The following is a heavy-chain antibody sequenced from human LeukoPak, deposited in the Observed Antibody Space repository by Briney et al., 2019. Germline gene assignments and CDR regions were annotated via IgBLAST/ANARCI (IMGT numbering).Heavy chain of an antibody. CDR2: IDTDGSNT. CDR3: ARGLLGIDF. Sequence: GGSLRLSCAPSGFTFSSYWMHWVRQAPGKGLMWVSRIDTDGSNTNYADSVEGRFTISKDNAKNTLYLQMNSLRAEDTAVYYCARGLLGIDFWGQGTLVTVSS. D-gene: IGHD2-8*02. CDR1: GFTFSSYW. V-gene: IGHV3-74*01. J-gene: IGHJ4*02.